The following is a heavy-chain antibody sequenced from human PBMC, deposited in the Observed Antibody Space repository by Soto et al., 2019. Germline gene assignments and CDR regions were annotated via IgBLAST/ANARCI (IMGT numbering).Heavy chain of an antibody. J-gene: IGHJ4*02. CDR2: ISSSSSYI. D-gene: IGHD3-3*01. CDR1: GFTFSSYS. V-gene: IGHV3-21*04. Sequence: LRLSCAASGFTFSSYSMNWVRQAPGKGLEWVSSISSSSSYIYYADSVKGRFTISRDNAKNSLYLQMNSLRAEDTAVYYCAKVRFSEWLPDYWGQGTLVTVSS. CDR3: AKVRFSEWLPDY.